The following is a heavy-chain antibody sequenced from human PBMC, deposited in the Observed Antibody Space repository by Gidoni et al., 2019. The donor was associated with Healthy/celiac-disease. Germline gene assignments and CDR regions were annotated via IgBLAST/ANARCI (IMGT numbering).Heavy chain of an antibody. V-gene: IGHV1-2*07. CDR1: GYHFTGYY. J-gene: IGHJ4*02. CDR3: ARDLSVAGLVHEVFDY. Sequence: QVQLVQSGAEVQKPGASVKVSCKASGYHFTGYYMHWVRQAPGQGLEWMGWINPNSGGTNYAHKFQGRVTMTRDTSISTAYMELSRLRSDDTAVYYCARDLSVAGLVHEVFDYWGQGTLVTVSS. CDR2: INPNSGGT. D-gene: IGHD6-19*01.